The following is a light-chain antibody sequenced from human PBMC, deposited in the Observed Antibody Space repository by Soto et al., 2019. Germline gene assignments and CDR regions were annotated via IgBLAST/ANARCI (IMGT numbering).Light chain of an antibody. CDR3: QVWDSSGLYHV. CDR2: DDD. J-gene: IGLJ1*01. CDR1: NIGSKH. Sequence: SHELTQSPSVSVAPGQKARITCGGNNIGSKHVHWFQQRPGQAPVLVVFDDDDRPSGIPDRFSGSNSGNTATLTIRRVEAGDEADYYCQVWDSSGLYHVFGTGNKVTVL. V-gene: IGLV3-21*02.